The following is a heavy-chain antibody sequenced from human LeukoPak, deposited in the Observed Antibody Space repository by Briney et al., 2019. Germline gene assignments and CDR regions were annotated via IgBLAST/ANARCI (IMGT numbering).Heavy chain of an antibody. CDR3: ARFRSLYYDTSGTTFDY. D-gene: IGHD3-22*01. J-gene: IGHJ4*02. V-gene: IGHV4-59*01. CDR2: IYYSGST. CDR1: GGSISSYY. Sequence: SETLSLTCTVSGGSISSYYWSWIRQPPGKGLEWIGYIYYSGSTNYNPSLKSRVTMSVDTSKNQFSLTLNSVTAADTAVYYCARFRSLYYDTSGTTFDYWGQGALVTVSS.